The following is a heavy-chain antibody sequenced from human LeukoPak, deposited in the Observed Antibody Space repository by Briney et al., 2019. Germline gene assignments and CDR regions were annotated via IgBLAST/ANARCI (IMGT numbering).Heavy chain of an antibody. J-gene: IGHJ3*02. CDR2: IYSGGST. CDR3: ARDLGYSSSDAFDI. CDR1: GFTVSSNY. Sequence: GSLRLSCAASGFTVSSNYMSWVRQAPGKGLEWVSVIYSGGSTYYADSVKGRFTISRDNSKNTLYLQMNSLRAEDTAVYYCARDLGYSSSDAFDIWGQGTMVTVSS. V-gene: IGHV3-53*01. D-gene: IGHD6-13*01.